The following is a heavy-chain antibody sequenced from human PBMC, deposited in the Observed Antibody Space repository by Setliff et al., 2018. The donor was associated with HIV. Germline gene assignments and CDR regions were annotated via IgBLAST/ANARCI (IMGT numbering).Heavy chain of an antibody. V-gene: IGHV4-39*01. J-gene: IGHJ4*02. D-gene: IGHD4-17*01. Sequence: KTSETLSLTCTVSGGSISSSSYYWGWIRQPPGKGLEWIGSIYYSGSTYYNPSLKSRVTISVDTSKNQFSLKLSSVTAADTAVYYCARHTVYGDYLSLYYFDYWGQGTLVTVSS. CDR1: GGSISSSSYY. CDR3: ARHTVYGDYLSLYYFDY. CDR2: IYYSGST.